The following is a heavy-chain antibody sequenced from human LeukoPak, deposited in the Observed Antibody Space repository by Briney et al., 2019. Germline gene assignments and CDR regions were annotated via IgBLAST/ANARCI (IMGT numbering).Heavy chain of an antibody. CDR2: ISRNSGSI. J-gene: IGHJ3*02. CDR1: GFTFYDYA. D-gene: IGHD2-21*02. Sequence: GRSLRLSCAASGFTFYDYAMHCVPEAPGKGLEWVSGISRNSGSIGYADSVKGRFTISRDNAKNSLYLQMNSLRAEDTAVYYCARDLDTYVVLTAYDTFDIWGQGTMVTVSS. CDR3: ARDLDTYVVLTAYDTFDI. V-gene: IGHV3-9*01.